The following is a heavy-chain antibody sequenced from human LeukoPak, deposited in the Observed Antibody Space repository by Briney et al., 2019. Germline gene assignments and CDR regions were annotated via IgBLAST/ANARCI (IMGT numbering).Heavy chain of an antibody. Sequence: EGSLRLSCAASGFTFRRYWMSWVRQAPGKGLEWVANIKQDGSEKYYVDSVKGRFTISRDNAKNSLYLQMNSLRAEDTAVYYCAELGITMIGGVWGKGTTVTISS. J-gene: IGHJ6*04. CDR3: AELGITMIGGV. V-gene: IGHV3-7*01. CDR1: GFTFRRYW. D-gene: IGHD3-10*02. CDR2: IKQDGSEK.